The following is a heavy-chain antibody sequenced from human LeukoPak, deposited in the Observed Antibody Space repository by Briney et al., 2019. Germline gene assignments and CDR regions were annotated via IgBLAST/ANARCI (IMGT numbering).Heavy chain of an antibody. J-gene: IGHJ4*02. Sequence: GASVKVSCKASGYTFTGYYMHWVRQDPGQGLEWMGWINPNSGGTNYAQKFQGRVTMTRDTSISTAYMELSRLRSDDTAVYYCARDVLYYYDSSGYPVWGQGTLVTVSS. CDR1: GYTFTGYY. CDR3: ARDVLYYYDSSGYPV. D-gene: IGHD3-22*01. CDR2: INPNSGGT. V-gene: IGHV1-2*02.